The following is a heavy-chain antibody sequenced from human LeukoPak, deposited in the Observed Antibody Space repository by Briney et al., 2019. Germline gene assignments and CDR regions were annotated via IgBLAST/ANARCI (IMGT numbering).Heavy chain of an antibody. V-gene: IGHV3-30*18. CDR2: ISYDGSNK. CDR3: AKERYSSSWHLMYYFDY. J-gene: IGHJ4*02. CDR1: GFTFSSYG. Sequence: PGGSLRLSCAASGFTFSSYGMHWVRQAPGKGLEWVAVISYDGSNKYYADSVKGRFTISRDNSKNTLYLQMNSLRAEDTAVYYCAKERYSSSWHLMYYFDYWGQGTLVTVSS. D-gene: IGHD6-13*01.